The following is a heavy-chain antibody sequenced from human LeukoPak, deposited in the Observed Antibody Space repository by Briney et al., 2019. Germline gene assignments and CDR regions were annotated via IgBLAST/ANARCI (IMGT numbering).Heavy chain of an antibody. Sequence: ASVKVSCKASGGTFSSYAISWVRQAPGQGLEWMGWISAYNGNTNYAQKLQGRVTMTTDTSTSTAYMELRSLRSDDTAVYYCARAKYYYDSSGYYYVFDYWGQGTLVTVPS. V-gene: IGHV1-18*01. CDR1: GGTFSSYA. J-gene: IGHJ4*02. CDR2: ISAYNGNT. CDR3: ARAKYYYDSSGYYYVFDY. D-gene: IGHD3-22*01.